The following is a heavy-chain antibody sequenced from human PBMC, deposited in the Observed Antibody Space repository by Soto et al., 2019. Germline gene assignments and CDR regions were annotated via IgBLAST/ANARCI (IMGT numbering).Heavy chain of an antibody. J-gene: IGHJ4*02. CDR3: ARDRSGIAAAGTGGYYFDY. CDR1: GFTVSSNY. D-gene: IGHD6-13*01. Sequence: EVQLVESGGGLIQPGGSLRLSCAASGFTVSSNYMSWVRQAPGKGLEWVSVIYSGGSTYYADSVKGRFTISRDNSKNTVYLQMNSLGAEDTAVYYCARDRSGIAAAGTGGYYFDYWGQGTLVTVSS. V-gene: IGHV3-53*01. CDR2: IYSGGST.